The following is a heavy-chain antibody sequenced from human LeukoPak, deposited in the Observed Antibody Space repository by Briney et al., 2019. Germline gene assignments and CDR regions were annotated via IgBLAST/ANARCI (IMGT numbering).Heavy chain of an antibody. CDR1: GGTFSSYA. V-gene: IGHV1-69*01. CDR3: ARGEEWLVHSAIDY. CDR2: IIPIFGTA. Sequence: SVKVSCKASGGTFSSYAISWVRQAPGQGLEWMGGIIPIFGTANYAQEFQGRVTITADESTSTAYMELSSLRSEDTAVYYCARGEEWLVHSAIDYWGQGTLVTVSS. D-gene: IGHD6-19*01. J-gene: IGHJ4*02.